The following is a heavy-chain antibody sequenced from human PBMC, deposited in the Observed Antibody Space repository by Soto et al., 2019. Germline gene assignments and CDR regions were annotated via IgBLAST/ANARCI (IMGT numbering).Heavy chain of an antibody. CDR1: GGTFSSYT. J-gene: IGHJ6*02. D-gene: IGHD6-19*01. CDR3: ARGVSSGGALYGMDV. Sequence: QVQLVQSGAEVKKPGSSVKVSCKASGGTFSSYTISWVRQAPGQGLEWMGRIIPILGIANYAQKFPGRVTITADKSTSTAYMELSSLRSEDTAVYYCARGVSSGGALYGMDVWGQGTTVTVSS. V-gene: IGHV1-69*02. CDR2: IIPILGIA.